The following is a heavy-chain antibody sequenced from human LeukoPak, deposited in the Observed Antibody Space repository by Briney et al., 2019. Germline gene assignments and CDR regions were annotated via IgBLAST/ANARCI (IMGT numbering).Heavy chain of an antibody. CDR1: GFTFVDYA. V-gene: IGHV3-23*01. Sequence: GGSLTLSCAASGFTFVDYAMSWVRQAPGVGLEWVSSISGSGGTAHYVDSVKGRFTISRDNSKNTLYLQMNSLRAEDTAVYYCAKDPSSPDYWGQGTLVTVSS. CDR2: ISGSGGTA. CDR3: AKDPSSPDY. J-gene: IGHJ4*02. D-gene: IGHD2-2*01.